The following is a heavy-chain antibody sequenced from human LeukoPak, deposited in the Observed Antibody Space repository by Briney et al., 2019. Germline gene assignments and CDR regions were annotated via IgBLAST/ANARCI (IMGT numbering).Heavy chain of an antibody. CDR1: GFTFSSYA. V-gene: IGHV3-23*01. Sequence: GESLKISCAASGFTFSSYAMNWVRQAPGKGLEWVSAISGSGGSTYYADSVKGRFTISRDNSKNTLYLQMNSLRAEDTAVYYCAKVQGDCSGGSCYSEDYYFDYWGQGTLVTVSS. J-gene: IGHJ4*02. D-gene: IGHD2-15*01. CDR3: AKVQGDCSGGSCYSEDYYFDY. CDR2: ISGSGGST.